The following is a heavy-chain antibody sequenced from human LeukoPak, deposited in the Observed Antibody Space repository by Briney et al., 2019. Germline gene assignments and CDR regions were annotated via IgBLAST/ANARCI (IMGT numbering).Heavy chain of an antibody. Sequence: PGGSLRLSCAASGFTFSSYAMSWVRQAPGKGLGWVSAISGSGGSTYYADSAKGRFTISRDNSKNTLYLQMNSLRAEDTAVYYCAKAAAPYSGSTVNWFDPWGQGTLVTVSS. CDR2: ISGSGGST. J-gene: IGHJ5*02. CDR1: GFTFSSYA. D-gene: IGHD5-12*01. V-gene: IGHV3-23*01. CDR3: AKAAAPYSGSTVNWFDP.